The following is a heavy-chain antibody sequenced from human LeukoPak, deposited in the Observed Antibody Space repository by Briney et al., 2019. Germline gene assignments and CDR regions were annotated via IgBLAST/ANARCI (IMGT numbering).Heavy chain of an antibody. Sequence: SETLSLTCAVYGGSFSGYYWSWIRQPPGKGLEWIGEINHSGSTNYNPSLKSRVTISVDTSKNQFSLKLSSVTAADTAVYYCARGAVAGTGLFDYWGQGTLVTVSS. CDR3: ARGAVAGTGLFDY. CDR1: GGSFSGYY. CDR2: INHSGST. D-gene: IGHD6-19*01. J-gene: IGHJ4*02. V-gene: IGHV4-34*01.